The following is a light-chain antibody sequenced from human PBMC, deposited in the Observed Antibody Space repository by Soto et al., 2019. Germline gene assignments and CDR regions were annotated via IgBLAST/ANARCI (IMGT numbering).Light chain of an antibody. CDR3: VEALQTLT. CDR1: QSLLNSDGYNC. Sequence: DIVMTQSPLSLPVTPGEAASISCRSSQSLLNSDGYNCLEWYLQRPGQSPQLLIYVGSNRASGVPDRIRGSGAGTNFTLKISRVGAEDVGVYYCVEALQTLTFGQGTKLEIK. V-gene: IGKV2-28*01. CDR2: VGS. J-gene: IGKJ2*01.